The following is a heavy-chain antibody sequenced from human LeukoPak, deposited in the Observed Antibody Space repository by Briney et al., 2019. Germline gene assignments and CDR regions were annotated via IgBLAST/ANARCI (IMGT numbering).Heavy chain of an antibody. Sequence: ASVKVSFKASGYTFTSYAMHWVRQAPGQRLEWMGWINAGNGNTKYSQKLQGRVTIIRDTSATTAYMELSSLRSEDTAVYYCARDHSSSWYFDYWGQGTLVTVSS. CDR1: GYTFTSYA. J-gene: IGHJ4*02. D-gene: IGHD6-13*01. CDR2: INAGNGNT. CDR3: ARDHSSSWYFDY. V-gene: IGHV1-3*01.